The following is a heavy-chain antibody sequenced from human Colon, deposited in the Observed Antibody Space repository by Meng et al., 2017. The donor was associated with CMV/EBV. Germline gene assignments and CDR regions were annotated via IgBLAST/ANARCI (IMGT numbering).Heavy chain of an antibody. J-gene: IGHJ4*02. D-gene: IGHD2-15*01. CDR3: ARETGVSCSGGSCYPDY. V-gene: IGHV4-39*07. CDR2: IYYSGTT. Sequence: ISSNYYRGWIRQPPGKGLEWIGSIYYSGTTYYNSPLKSRVTISVDTSKNQFSLMLRSVTAADTAVYYCARETGVSCSGGSCYPDYWGQGTLVTVSS. CDR1: ISSNYY.